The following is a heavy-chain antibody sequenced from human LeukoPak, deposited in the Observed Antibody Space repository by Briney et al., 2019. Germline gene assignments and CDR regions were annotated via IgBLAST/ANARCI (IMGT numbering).Heavy chain of an antibody. CDR1: GFTFSSYA. J-gene: IGHJ1*01. V-gene: IGHV3-23*01. CDR2: ISGSGGST. D-gene: IGHD6-19*01. Sequence: PGXXLXLSCAASGFTFSSYAMSWVRQAPGKGLEWVSAISGSGGSTYYADSVKGRFTISRDNSKNTLYLQMNSLRAEDTAVYYCAKDPGTVIAVAGTFQHWGQGTLVTVSS. CDR3: AKDPGTVIAVAGTFQH.